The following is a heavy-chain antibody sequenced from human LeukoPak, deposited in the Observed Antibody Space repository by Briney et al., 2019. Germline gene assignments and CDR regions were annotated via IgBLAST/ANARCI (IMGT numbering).Heavy chain of an antibody. J-gene: IGHJ3*02. CDR3: ASLWRPPFYGSGVDAFDI. CDR2: MNPNSGNT. D-gene: IGHD3-10*01. V-gene: IGHV1-8*01. Sequence: ASVKVSCKASGYTFTSYDINWVRQATGQGLEWMGWMNPNSGNTGYAQKSQGRVTMTRNTSISTAYMELSSLRSEDTAVYYCASLWRPPFYGSGVDAFDIWGQGTMVTVSS. CDR1: GYTFTSYD.